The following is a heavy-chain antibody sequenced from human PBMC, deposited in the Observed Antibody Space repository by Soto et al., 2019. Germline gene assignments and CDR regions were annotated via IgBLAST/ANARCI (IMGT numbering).Heavy chain of an antibody. J-gene: IGHJ5*02. V-gene: IGHV4-59*12. CDR3: GRVTDVRANWFDP. Sequence: SETLSLTCTVSGGSISSYYWSWIRQPPGKGLEWIGYIYYSGSTNYNPSLKSRVTISVDTSKNQFSLKLSSVTAADTAVYYCGRVTDVRANWFDPWGQGTLVTVSS. CDR1: GGSISSYY. CDR2: IYYSGST.